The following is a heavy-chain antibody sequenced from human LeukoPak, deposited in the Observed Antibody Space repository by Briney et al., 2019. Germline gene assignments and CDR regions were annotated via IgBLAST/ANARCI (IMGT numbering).Heavy chain of an antibody. V-gene: IGHV4-30-4*01. CDR3: ARELRHDNSDSGAF. J-gene: IGHJ3*01. D-gene: IGHD3-22*01. CDR2: IYYSGST. CDR1: GGSISSGDYY. Sequence: ASETLSLTCTVSGGSISSGDYYWSWIRQPPGKGLEWIGYIYYSGSTYYNPSLKSRVTISVDTSKTQFSLKLTSVTAADTALYYCARELRHDNSDSGAFWGQGTVVTVSS.